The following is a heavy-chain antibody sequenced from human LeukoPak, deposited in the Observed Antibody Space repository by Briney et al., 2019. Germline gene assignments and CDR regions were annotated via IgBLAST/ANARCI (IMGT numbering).Heavy chain of an antibody. J-gene: IGHJ4*02. CDR3: AKDLGLKVFAY. CDR2: ISYDGSDK. CDR1: GFTFSNHA. Sequence: GGSLRLSCAASGFTFSNHAIHWVRQAPGKGLEWVAVISYDGSDKYYADSVKGRFTISRDNSKNTVYMQMNGLRADDTAVYFCAKDLGLKVFAYWGQGTLVTVSS. V-gene: IGHV3-30*18.